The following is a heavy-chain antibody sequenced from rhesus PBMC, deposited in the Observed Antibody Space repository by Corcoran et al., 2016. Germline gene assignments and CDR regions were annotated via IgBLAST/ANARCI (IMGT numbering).Heavy chain of an antibody. Sequence: QVQLQESGPGLVKPSETLSLTCAVSGGSISGYYYWSWIRQPPGKGLEWIGSNYGSGGSNYLNPSLKSRVTLSVDTSKNQFSLKLSAVTAADTAVYYCASAPGDTAGTPEIDYWGQGVLVTVSS. CDR2: NYGSGGSN. D-gene: IGHD5-42*01. J-gene: IGHJ4*01. CDR3: ASAPGDTAGTPEIDY. V-gene: IGHV4S14*01. CDR1: GGSISGYYY.